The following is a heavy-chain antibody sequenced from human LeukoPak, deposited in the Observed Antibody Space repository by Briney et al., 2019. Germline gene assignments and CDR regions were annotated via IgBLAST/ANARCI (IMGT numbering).Heavy chain of an antibody. J-gene: IGHJ4*02. V-gene: IGHV1-2*02. CDR3: AREGGMGVAAYFEY. Sequence: ASVKVSCKASGYTFTGYLVHWVRQAPGQGLEWMGWIHPNSGGTNFGQKFQGRVTMTRDTSISTAYMELNRLRSDDTAVYYCAREGGMGVAAYFEYWGQRTLVSVST. CDR1: GYTFTGYL. D-gene: IGHD6-19*01. CDR2: IHPNSGGT.